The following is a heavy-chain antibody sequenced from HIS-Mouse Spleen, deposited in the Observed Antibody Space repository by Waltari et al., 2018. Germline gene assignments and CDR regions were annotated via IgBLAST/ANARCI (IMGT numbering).Heavy chain of an antibody. CDR1: GGSISSSSYY. CDR2: IYYSGGT. J-gene: IGHJ2*01. CDR3: AREIPYSSSWYDWYFDL. Sequence: QLQLQESGPGLVKPSETLSLTCTVSGGSISSSSYYWGWIRQPPGKGLEWIGSIYYSGGTSYTPSLKSRVTISVDTSKTQFSLKLSSVTAADTAVYYCAREIPYSSSWYDWYFDLWGRGTLVTVSS. V-gene: IGHV4-39*07. D-gene: IGHD6-13*01.